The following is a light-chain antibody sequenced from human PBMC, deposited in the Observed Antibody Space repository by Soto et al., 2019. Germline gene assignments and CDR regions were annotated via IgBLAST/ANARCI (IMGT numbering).Light chain of an antibody. V-gene: IGKV4-1*01. CDR3: QQYYSLPWT. CDR2: WAS. J-gene: IGKJ1*01. Sequence: DIVMTQSPQSLAVSLGERATINCKSSQSVLYTSNNKNFLAWYQQKPGQPPKLLFYWASTRESGVPDRFSRSVSATDFTLTINSLQAEDVAVYYCQQYYSLPWTFGRGTKVEVK. CDR1: QSVLYTSNNKNF.